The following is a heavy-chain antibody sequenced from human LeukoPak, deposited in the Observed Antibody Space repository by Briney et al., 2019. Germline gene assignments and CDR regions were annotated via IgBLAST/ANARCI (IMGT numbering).Heavy chain of an antibody. V-gene: IGHV4-34*01. J-gene: IGHJ4*02. CDR3: ARGGRLYYDSSGTPVDY. CDR1: GGSFSGYY. CDR2: INHSGST. D-gene: IGHD3-22*01. Sequence: SETLSLTCAVYGGSFSGYYWSWIRQPPGKGPEWIGEINHSGSTNCNPSLKSRVTISVDTSKNQFSLKLSSVTAADTAVYYCARGGRLYYDSSGTPVDYWGQGTLVTVSS.